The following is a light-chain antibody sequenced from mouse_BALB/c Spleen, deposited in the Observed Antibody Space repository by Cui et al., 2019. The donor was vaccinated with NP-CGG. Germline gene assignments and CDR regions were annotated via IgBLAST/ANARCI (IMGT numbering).Light chain of an antibody. CDR1: TGAVTSSNY. CDR3: ALWYSNHWV. J-gene: IGLJ1*01. CDR2: GTN. Sequence: QAVVTQESALTTSPGVTVTLTCRSSTGAVTSSNYANWVQEKPDHLFTGLIGGTNNRAPGVPARFSGSLIGDKAALTITGAQTEDEAMYFCALWYSNHWVFGGGTKLTVL. V-gene: IGLV1*01.